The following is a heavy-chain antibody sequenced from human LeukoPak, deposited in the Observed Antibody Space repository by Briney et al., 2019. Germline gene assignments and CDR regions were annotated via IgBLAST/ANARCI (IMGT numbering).Heavy chain of an antibody. CDR1: GYTFTGYY. J-gene: IGHJ4*02. CDR3: ARDRDVLLWFGDTYYFDY. D-gene: IGHD3-10*01. CDR2: MNPNSGGT. Sequence: ASVKVSCXASGYTFTGYYMHWVRQAPGQGLEWMGRMNPNSGGTNYAQKFQGRVTMTRDTSISTAYMELSRLRSDDTAVYYCARDRDVLLWFGDTYYFDYWGQGTLVAVSS. V-gene: IGHV1-2*06.